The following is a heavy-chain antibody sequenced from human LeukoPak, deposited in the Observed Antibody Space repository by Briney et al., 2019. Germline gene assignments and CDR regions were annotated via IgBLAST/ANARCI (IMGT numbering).Heavy chain of an antibody. J-gene: IGHJ3*02. CDR3: TRAGSSWLYDAFDI. CDR1: GFTFSSYS. CDR2: ISSSSSYI. V-gene: IGHV3-21*01. Sequence: GGSLRLSCAASGFTFSSYSMNWVRQAPGKGLEWVSSISSSSSYIYYADSVKGRFTISRDNAKNSLYLQMNSLRAEDTAVYYCTRAGSSWLYDAFDIWGQGTMVTVSS. D-gene: IGHD6-13*01.